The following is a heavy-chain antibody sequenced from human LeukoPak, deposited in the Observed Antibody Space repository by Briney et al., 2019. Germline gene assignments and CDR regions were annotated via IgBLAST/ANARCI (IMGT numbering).Heavy chain of an antibody. D-gene: IGHD1-26*01. J-gene: IGHJ4*02. V-gene: IGHV5-51*01. Sequence: GESLKISCKGSGYSFTSYWIGWVRQIHGKGLEWMGIMYPGGSDTRYSPSFQGQVTISADKSISTAYLQWSSLKASDTAMYYCARQRSYPDYFDYWGQGTLVTVSS. CDR2: MYPGGSDT. CDR1: GYSFTSYW. CDR3: ARQRSYPDYFDY.